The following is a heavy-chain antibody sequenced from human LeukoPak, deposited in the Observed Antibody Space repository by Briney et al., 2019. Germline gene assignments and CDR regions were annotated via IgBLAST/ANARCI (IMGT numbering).Heavy chain of an antibody. CDR3: ARELRLNHYFDF. CDR2: ISGSGDRT. Sequence: GGSLRLPCAASGFTFSSYARSWVRQAPGKGLEWVSGISGSGDRTYYADAVKGRFTISRDKSNNTLYLDMTSLTAEDTAVYYCARELRLNHYFDFWGQGTLVTVSS. CDR1: GFTFSSYA. V-gene: IGHV3-23*01. D-gene: IGHD3-3*01. J-gene: IGHJ4*02.